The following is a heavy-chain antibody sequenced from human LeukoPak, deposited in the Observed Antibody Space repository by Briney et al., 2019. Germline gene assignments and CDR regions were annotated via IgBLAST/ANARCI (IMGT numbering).Heavy chain of an antibody. V-gene: IGHV3-9*01. CDR3: AKDVTGTGAFDI. D-gene: IGHD1-7*01. CDR1: GFTFDDYA. CDR2: ITWNSGTI. J-gene: IGHJ3*02. Sequence: GRSLRLSCAASGFTFDDYAMHWVRHGPGKGLEWVSGITWNSGTIGYADSVKGRFTISRDNAKNSLYLQMNGLRAEDTALYYCAKDVTGTGAFDIWGQGTMVTVSS.